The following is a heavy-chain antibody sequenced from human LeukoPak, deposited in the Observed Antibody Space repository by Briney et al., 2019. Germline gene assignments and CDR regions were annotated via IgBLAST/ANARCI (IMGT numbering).Heavy chain of an antibody. V-gene: IGHV3-11*04. Sequence: GGSLRLSCAASGFTFSYYYMNWIRQAPGKGLEWVSYSASSGSTIYYADSVRGRFTISRDNAKNSLYLQMNSLRVEDTAVYYCARQRRWGFDYWGQGTLVTVSS. D-gene: IGHD5-24*01. CDR2: SASSGSTI. CDR3: ARQRRWGFDY. J-gene: IGHJ4*02. CDR1: GFTFSYYY.